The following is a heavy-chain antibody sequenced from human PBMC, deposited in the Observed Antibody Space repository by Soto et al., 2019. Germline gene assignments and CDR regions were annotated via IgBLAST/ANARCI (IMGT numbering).Heavy chain of an antibody. CDR3: ARPIQFYFDTSAQSAWFDP. J-gene: IGHJ5*02. CDR1: GGTFSRNS. D-gene: IGHD3-22*01. CDR2: IIPIFGTP. Sequence: SVKVSCKASGGTFSRNSISWVRQAPGQGLEWMGGIIPIFGTPNYAQKFQGRLTITADESTSTAYMELSSLRSDDTAVYYCARPIQFYFDTSAQSAWFDPWGQGTLVTVSS. V-gene: IGHV1-69*13.